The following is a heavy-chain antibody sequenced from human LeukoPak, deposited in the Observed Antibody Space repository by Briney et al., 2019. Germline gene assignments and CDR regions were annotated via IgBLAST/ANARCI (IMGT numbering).Heavy chain of an antibody. D-gene: IGHD2-8*01. CDR3: VKGLYASSP. Sequence: PGGSLRLSCAASGFTFRTYDMSWVRQAPGKGLEWVSPISNSGGSTYYADSVKGRFTISRDNSKNTLYLQMNSLSVEDTAIYYCVKGLYASSPWGLGTLVTVSS. J-gene: IGHJ5*02. CDR2: ISNSGGST. V-gene: IGHV3-23*01. CDR1: GFTFRTYD.